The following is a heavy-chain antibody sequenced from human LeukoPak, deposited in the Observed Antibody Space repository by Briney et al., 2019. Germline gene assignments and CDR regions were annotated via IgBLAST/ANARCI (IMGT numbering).Heavy chain of an antibody. Sequence: ASVKVSCKASGGTFSSYAISWVRQAPGQGLEWMGGIIPIFGTANYAQKFQGRVTITADKSTSTAYMELSSLKSEDTAVYYCARFLGYCSGGSCYQYYFDYWGQGTLVTVSS. CDR2: IIPIFGTA. J-gene: IGHJ4*02. CDR3: ARFLGYCSGGSCYQYYFDY. CDR1: GGTFSSYA. V-gene: IGHV1-69*06. D-gene: IGHD2-15*01.